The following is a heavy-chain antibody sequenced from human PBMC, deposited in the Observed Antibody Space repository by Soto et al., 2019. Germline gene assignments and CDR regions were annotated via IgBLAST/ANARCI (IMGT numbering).Heavy chain of an antibody. CDR1: GFTFSSYG. Sequence: QVQLVESGGGAVQPGRSLRLSCAASGFTFSSYGMHWVRQAPGKGLEWVAVISYDGSNKYYADSVKGRFTISRDNSKNTLYLQMNSLRAEDTAVYYCAKDVVVGATTGLGDYYYYYGMDVW. CDR3: AKDVVVGATTGLGDYYYYYGMDV. D-gene: IGHD1-26*01. CDR2: ISYDGSNK. V-gene: IGHV3-30*18. J-gene: IGHJ6*01.